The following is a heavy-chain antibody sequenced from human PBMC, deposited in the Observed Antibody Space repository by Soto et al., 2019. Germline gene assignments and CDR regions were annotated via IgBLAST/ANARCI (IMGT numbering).Heavy chain of an antibody. CDR1: GFSLSNARMG. D-gene: IGHD6-6*01. J-gene: IGHJ6*03. Sequence: SGPTLVNPTETLTLTCTVSGFSLSNARMGVSWIRQPPGKALEWLAHIFSNDEKSYSTSLKSRLTISKDISKSQVVLTMTNMDPVDTATYYCARILEYSSSWFRLDYYYYMDVWGKGTTVTVSS. CDR3: ARILEYSSSWFRLDYYYYMDV. V-gene: IGHV2-26*01. CDR2: IFSNDEK.